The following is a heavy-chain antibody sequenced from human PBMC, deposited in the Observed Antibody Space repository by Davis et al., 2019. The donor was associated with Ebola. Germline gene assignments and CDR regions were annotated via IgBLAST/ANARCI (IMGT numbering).Heavy chain of an antibody. D-gene: IGHD6-19*01. CDR2: LSGSGDST. V-gene: IGHV3-23*01. CDR1: GFTFSSYS. Sequence: GESLKISCAASGFTFSSYSMNWVRQAPGKGLEWVSVLSGSGDSTYYADSVKGRFTISRDNAKNSLYLQMNSLRAEDTALYYCAKGSSGWYTPNFDYWGQGTLVTVSS. J-gene: IGHJ4*02. CDR3: AKGSSGWYTPNFDY.